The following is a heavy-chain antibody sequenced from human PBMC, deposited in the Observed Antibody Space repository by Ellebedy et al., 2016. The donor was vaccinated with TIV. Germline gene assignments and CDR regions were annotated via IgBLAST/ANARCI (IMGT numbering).Heavy chain of an antibody. CDR2: ISGSGGGK. J-gene: IGHJ4*02. CDR3: AKEGYDSGWTIYFFDF. CDR1: GFTFSSYA. Sequence: GESLKISCAASGFTFSSYAMSWVRQAPGKGLEWVSTISGSGGGKYYADSVKGRFTISRDNSKNTLYLQMSSLRAEDTAVYYCAKEGYDSGWTIYFFDFWGQGSLVTVSS. V-gene: IGHV3-23*01. D-gene: IGHD6-19*01.